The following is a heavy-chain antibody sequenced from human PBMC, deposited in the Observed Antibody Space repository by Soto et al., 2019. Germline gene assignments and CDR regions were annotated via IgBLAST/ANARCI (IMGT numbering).Heavy chain of an antibody. V-gene: IGHV1-69*01. CDR2: IIPIFGTA. Sequence: QVQLVQSGAEVKKPGSSVKVSCKASGGTFSSYAISWVRQAPGQGLEWMGGIIPIFGTANYAQKFQGRVTITADESTSTAYMELSSLRSEDTAVYYCAPDTVTTQTTYYYYNGMNVWGQGTTVTVSS. CDR1: GGTFSSYA. J-gene: IGHJ6*02. CDR3: APDTVTTQTTYYYYNGMNV. D-gene: IGHD4-17*01.